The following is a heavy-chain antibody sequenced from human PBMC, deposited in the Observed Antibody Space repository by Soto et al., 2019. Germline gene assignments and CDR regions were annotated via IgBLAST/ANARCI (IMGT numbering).Heavy chain of an antibody. CDR3: ASAWGPSYYYGMDV. D-gene: IGHD3-16*01. CDR1: GGTFSNYA. CDR2: IIPIFGTA. Sequence: QVQLVQSGAEVTKPGSSVKVSCKASGGTFSNYAISWVRQAPGQGLEWMGGIIPIFGTADYAQKFQGRVAITADASTSTAYMELSSLRSEDTAVYYCASAWGPSYYYGMDVWGQGTTVTVSS. V-gene: IGHV1-69*12. J-gene: IGHJ6*02.